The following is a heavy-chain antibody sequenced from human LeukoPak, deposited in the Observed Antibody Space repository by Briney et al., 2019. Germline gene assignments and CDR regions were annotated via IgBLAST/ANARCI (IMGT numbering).Heavy chain of an antibody. V-gene: IGHV3-7*03. Sequence: GGSLRLSCAASGFMFSSNWMSWVRLAPGKGLEWVANIKEDGTETYYVDSAKGRFTISRDNAKNSLYLQMNSLRVEDTAVYYCAKDLPTYYYDSSGYYELDYWGQGTLVTVSS. CDR2: IKEDGTET. D-gene: IGHD3-22*01. J-gene: IGHJ4*02. CDR1: GFMFSSNW. CDR3: AKDLPTYYYDSSGYYELDY.